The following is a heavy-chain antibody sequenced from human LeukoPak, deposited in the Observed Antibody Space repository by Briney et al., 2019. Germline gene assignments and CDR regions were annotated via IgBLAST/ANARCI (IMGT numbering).Heavy chain of an antibody. Sequence: ASETLSLTCAVYGGSFSGYYWSWIRQPPGKGLEWIGEVNHSGSTNYNPSLKSRVTISVDTSKNQFSLKLSSVTAADTAVYYCTRAPIGSGLRSRVFSHSIIVVWGPGNPVSVSS. CDR2: VNHSGST. D-gene: IGHD3-16*02. J-gene: IGHJ6*02. CDR1: GGSFSGYY. V-gene: IGHV4-34*01. CDR3: TRAPIGSGLRSRVFSHSIIVV.